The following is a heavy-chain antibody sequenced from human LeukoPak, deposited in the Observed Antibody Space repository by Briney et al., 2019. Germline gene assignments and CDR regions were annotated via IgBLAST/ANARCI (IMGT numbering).Heavy chain of an antibody. CDR2: IYYSGSA. D-gene: IGHD6-19*01. J-gene: IGHJ4*02. CDR1: GGSISSYY. V-gene: IGHV4-59*01. Sequence: PSETLSLTCTVSGGSISSYYWSWLRQPPGKGLEWIGFIYYSGSANYNPSLKSRVTMSVDMSKNHFSLKLSSVTAADTAFYYCARDRDSSGWFDYWGQGALVTVSS. CDR3: ARDRDSSGWFDY.